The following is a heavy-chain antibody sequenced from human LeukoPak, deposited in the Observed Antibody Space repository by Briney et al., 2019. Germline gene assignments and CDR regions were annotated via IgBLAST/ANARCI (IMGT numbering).Heavy chain of an antibody. V-gene: IGHV3-33*01. CDR2: LVYDERN. CDR1: GFPFSSYG. J-gene: IGHJ4*02. CDR3: ARDLSAAYDF. Sequence: GGSLRLSCAASGFPFSSYGMHWVRQAPGEGLEWVARLVYDERNDYANSVKGRFTISRDNSKNTLYLQMDNLRVDDTAVYYCARDLSAAYDFWGQGILVTVSS. D-gene: IGHD2-21*01.